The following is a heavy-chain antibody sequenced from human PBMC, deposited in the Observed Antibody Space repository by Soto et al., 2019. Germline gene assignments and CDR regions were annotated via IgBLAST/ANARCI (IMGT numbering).Heavy chain of an antibody. D-gene: IGHD4-17*01. J-gene: IGHJ3*01. CDR2: VCHGGNT. V-gene: IGHV4-38-2*01. Sequence: SETLSLTCAVSGFSISSGNYWGWIRKHPGKGLEWIGSVCHGGNTYYNPSLKSRVSISIDLSKNQFSLKLTSLTAADTAAYYCARARCYDAFNLWGQGTVVTVSS. CDR3: ARARCYDAFNL. CDR1: GFSISSGNY.